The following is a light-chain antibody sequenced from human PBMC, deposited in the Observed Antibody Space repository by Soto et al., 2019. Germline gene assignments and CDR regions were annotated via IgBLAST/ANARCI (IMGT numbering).Light chain of an antibody. CDR3: QQYVNFVWT. J-gene: IGKJ1*01. CDR2: DAS. V-gene: IGKV3-20*01. CDR1: QSVSTSK. Sequence: IVLTQSPGTLSLSPGVRATLSCRASQSVSTSKLAWYQQRPGQAPRLLMYDASRRATGIPDRFSGSGSGTDFTLTISRLESEDVAVYYCQQYVNFVWTFGQGTKVEI.